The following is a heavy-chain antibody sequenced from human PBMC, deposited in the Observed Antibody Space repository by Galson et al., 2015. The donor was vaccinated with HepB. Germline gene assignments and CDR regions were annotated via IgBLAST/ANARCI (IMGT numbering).Heavy chain of an antibody. CDR3: AREVTVVPAAPYFDY. Sequence: TLSLTCAVSGGSISSGGYSWSWIRQPPGKGLEWIGYIYHSGSTYYNPSLKGRVTISVDRSKNQFSLKLSSVTAADTAVYYCAREVTVVPAAPYFDYWGQGTLVTVSS. CDR1: GGSISSGGYS. D-gene: IGHD2-2*01. J-gene: IGHJ4*02. V-gene: IGHV4-30-2*01. CDR2: IYHSGST.